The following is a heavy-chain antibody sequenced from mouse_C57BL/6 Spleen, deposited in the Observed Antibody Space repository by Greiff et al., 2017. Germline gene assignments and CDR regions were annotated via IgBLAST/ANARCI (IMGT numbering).Heavy chain of an antibody. Sequence: VQLQQSGAELARPGASVKMSCKASGYTFTSYTMHWVKQRPGQGLEWIGYINPSSGYTKSNQKVKDKATLTADKSSSTAYMQLRSLTSEDSAVYYCAKINSNYGDFDVWGTGTTVTVSS. CDR3: AKINSNYGDFDV. D-gene: IGHD2-5*01. V-gene: IGHV1-4*01. J-gene: IGHJ1*03. CDR1: GYTFTSYT. CDR2: INPSSGYT.